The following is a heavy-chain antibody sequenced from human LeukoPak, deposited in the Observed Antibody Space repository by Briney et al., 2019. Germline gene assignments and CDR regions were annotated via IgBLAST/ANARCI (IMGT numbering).Heavy chain of an antibody. CDR1: GFTFSSYW. V-gene: IGHV3-74*01. CDR3: ARAGRQCSSTSCYVYYYGMDV. CDR2: VNSDGSST. D-gene: IGHD2-2*01. J-gene: IGHJ6*02. Sequence: PGGSLRLSCVASGFTFSSYWMHWVRQAPGKGLVWVSRVNSDGSSTNYVASVKGRFTISRDNAKNTLYLQMNSLRAEDTAVYYCARAGRQCSSTSCYVYYYGMDVWGQGTTVTVSS.